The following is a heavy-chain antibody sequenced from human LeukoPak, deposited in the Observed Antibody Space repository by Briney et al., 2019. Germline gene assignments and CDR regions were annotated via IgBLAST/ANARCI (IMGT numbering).Heavy chain of an antibody. V-gene: IGHV1-46*01. CDR1: GYTFTSYY. J-gene: IGHJ6*02. D-gene: IGHD1-26*01. CDR2: INPSSGAT. CDR3: ARATNFYYYYGMDV. Sequence: ASVRVSFKTSGYTFTSYYIHWVRQAPGQGVEGMGIINPSSGATNYAQKFQGRVTMTRDTSTSTVYMELSSQRSEDTAVYYCARATNFYYYYGMDVWGQGTTVTVSS.